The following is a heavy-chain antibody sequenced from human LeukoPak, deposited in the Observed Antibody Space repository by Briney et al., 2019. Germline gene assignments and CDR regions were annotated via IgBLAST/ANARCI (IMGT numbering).Heavy chain of an antibody. Sequence: GGSLRLSCAASGVTFSSYEMNWVRQPPGKGLEWLSYINDRGRDIFYADSVKGRFIISRDDSKNSLYLQMYGLRPEDTVVYYCARDRAWSSDYWGQGTLVTVPS. J-gene: IGHJ4*02. D-gene: IGHD3-10*01. CDR3: ARDRAWSSDY. CDR2: INDRGRDI. CDR1: GVTFSSYE. V-gene: IGHV3-48*03.